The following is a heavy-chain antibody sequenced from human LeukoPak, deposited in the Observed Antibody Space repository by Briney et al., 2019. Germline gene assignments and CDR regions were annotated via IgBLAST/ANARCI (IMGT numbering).Heavy chain of an antibody. CDR3: ARYPSRAYSSSWPYYFDY. CDR2: IYSGGST. J-gene: IGHJ4*02. Sequence: GGSLRLSCAASGFTFTSYSMNWVRQAPGKGLEWVSVIYSGGSTYYADSVKGRFTISRDNSKNTLYLQMNSLRAEDTAVYYCARYPSRAYSSSWPYYFDYWGQGTLVTVSS. CDR1: GFTFTSYS. D-gene: IGHD6-13*01. V-gene: IGHV3-53*01.